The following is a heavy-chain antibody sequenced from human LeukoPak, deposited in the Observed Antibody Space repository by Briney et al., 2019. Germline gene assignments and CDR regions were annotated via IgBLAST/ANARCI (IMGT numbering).Heavy chain of an antibody. CDR3: VFTRETTGSLDY. D-gene: IGHD1-1*01. Sequence: ASVKVSCKASGGTFSSYAISWVRQAPGQGLEWMGGIIPILGTANYAQKFQGRVTITADESTSTAYMELSSLRSEDTAVYYCVFTRETTGSLDYWGQGTLVTVSS. V-gene: IGHV1-69*13. CDR2: IIPILGTA. CDR1: GGTFSSYA. J-gene: IGHJ4*02.